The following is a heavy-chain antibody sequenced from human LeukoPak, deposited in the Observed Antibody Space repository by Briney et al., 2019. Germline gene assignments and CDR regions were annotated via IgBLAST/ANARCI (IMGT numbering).Heavy chain of an antibody. CDR2: ISGSGGST. CDR3: AKEPSSWTQYYFDY. CDR1: GFTFSSYA. V-gene: IGHV3-23*01. Sequence: PGGSLRISCAASGFTFSSYAMSWVRQAPGKGVEWVSAISGSGGSTYYADSVKGRFTISRDNSKNTLYLQMNSLRAEDTAVYYCAKEPSSWTQYYFDYWGQGTLVTVSS. J-gene: IGHJ4*02. D-gene: IGHD6-13*01.